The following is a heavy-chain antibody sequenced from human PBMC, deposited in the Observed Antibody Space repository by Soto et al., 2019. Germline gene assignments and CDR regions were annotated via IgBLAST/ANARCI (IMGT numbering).Heavy chain of an antibody. J-gene: IGHJ4*02. CDR3: ARGITFGGVIVRPHFDY. D-gene: IGHD3-16*02. CDR1: GGSISSGGSY. V-gene: IGHV4-30-4*08. Sequence: PSETLSLTCTVSGGSISSGGSYWSWIRQPPGKGLEWIGYIYYSGSTYYNPSLKSRVTISVDTSKNQFSLKLSSVTAADTAVYYCARGITFGGVIVRPHFDYWGQGTLVTVSS. CDR2: IYYSGST.